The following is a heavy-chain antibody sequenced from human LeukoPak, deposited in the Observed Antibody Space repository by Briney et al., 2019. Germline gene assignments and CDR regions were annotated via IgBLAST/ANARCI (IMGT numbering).Heavy chain of an antibody. D-gene: IGHD3-3*01. V-gene: IGHV3-7*01. J-gene: IGHJ3*02. Sequence: GGSLRLSCAASGFTFSSFWMSWVRQAPGKGLEWVANIKQDGSVQYYVDSVKGRFTISRDNAKNSLYLQMNSLRAEDTAVYYCARTYDFGRGPPGDAFDNWGPGTLVIVSS. CDR1: GFTFSSFW. CDR2: IKQDGSVQ. CDR3: ARTYDFGRGPPGDAFDN.